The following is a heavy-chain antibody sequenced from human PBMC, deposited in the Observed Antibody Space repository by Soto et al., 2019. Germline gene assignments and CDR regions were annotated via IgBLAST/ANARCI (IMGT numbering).Heavy chain of an antibody. D-gene: IGHD6-13*01. CDR3: ARVAAGYSSSWYVRKTYYCYCMDV. V-gene: IGHV4-61*01. CDR2: IYYSGST. J-gene: IGHJ6*02. CDR1: GGSVSSGSYY. Sequence: PSETLSLTCTVSGGSVSSGSYYWSWIRQPPGKGLEWIGYIYYSGSTNYNPSLKSRVTISVDTSKNQFSLKLSSVTAADTAVYYCARVAAGYSSSWYVRKTYYCYCMDVWGQGTTVTVSS.